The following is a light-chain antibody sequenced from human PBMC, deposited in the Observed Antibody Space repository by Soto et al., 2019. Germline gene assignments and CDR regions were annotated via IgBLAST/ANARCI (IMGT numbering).Light chain of an antibody. Sequence: AIPMTQSPSSLSASVGDRVTITCRASQGIRNDLGWYQQKPGRAPKLLIYAASNLQSGVPSRFSGSGSGTDFTLTISSLQPEDFAIYYCLQDYNYPRTFGQGTKVEIK. V-gene: IGKV1-6*01. J-gene: IGKJ1*01. CDR1: QGIRND. CDR2: AAS. CDR3: LQDYNYPRT.